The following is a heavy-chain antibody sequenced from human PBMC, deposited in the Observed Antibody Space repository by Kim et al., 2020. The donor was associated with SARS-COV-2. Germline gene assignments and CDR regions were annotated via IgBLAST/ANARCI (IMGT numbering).Heavy chain of an antibody. CDR2: INEDGSFE. J-gene: IGHJ4*02. CDR3: VRDIGS. V-gene: IGHV3-7*01. CDR1: GFTLDTYW. Sequence: GSLRLSCAASGFTLDTYWMSWVRQAPGKGPEWVVNINEDGSFEDYVDSVRGRFTMSRDNAKKSVYLQMNSLRVEDTALYYCVRDIGSWGQGTLVTVSS.